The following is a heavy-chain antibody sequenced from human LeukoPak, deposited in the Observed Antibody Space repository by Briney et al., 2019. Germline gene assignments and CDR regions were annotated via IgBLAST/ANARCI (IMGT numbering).Heavy chain of an antibody. J-gene: IGHJ3*02. CDR3: ARGGELLGRTAHDAFDI. V-gene: IGHV4-59*08. CDR1: DGAISSYY. Sequence: SETLSLTCTVSDGAISSYYWSWIRQPPGKGLEWIAYMYYGGSTNYNPSLKSRVTISVDTSKNQFSLKLSSVTVADTAVYYCARGGELLGRTAHDAFDIWGQGTVVTVSS. CDR2: MYYGGST. D-gene: IGHD3-10*01.